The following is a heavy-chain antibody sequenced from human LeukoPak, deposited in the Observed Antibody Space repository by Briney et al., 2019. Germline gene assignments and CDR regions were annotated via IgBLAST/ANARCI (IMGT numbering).Heavy chain of an antibody. Sequence: GGSLRLPCAASGFTFGSSPMHWVRQAPGKGLEWVAGVSHDGSGTYYTDSVKGRFSISRDNAKNTLFLQMNSLRPEDTALYYCAKEGDSSGHCGDFDIWGQGTMVTVSS. CDR3: AKEGDSSGHCGDFDI. CDR2: VSHDGSGT. J-gene: IGHJ3*02. D-gene: IGHD3-22*01. CDR1: GFTFGSSP. V-gene: IGHV3-30*04.